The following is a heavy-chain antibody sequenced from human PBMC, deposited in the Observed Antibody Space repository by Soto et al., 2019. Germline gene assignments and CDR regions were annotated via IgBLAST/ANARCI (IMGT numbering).Heavy chain of an antibody. CDR3: ARDSTMIVVVPYFDY. CDR1: GFTFSSYA. V-gene: IGHV3-30*09. CDR2: ISYDGSNK. D-gene: IGHD3-22*01. J-gene: IGHJ4*02. Sequence: PGGSLRLSCAASGFTFSSYAMHWVRQAPGKGLEWVAVISYDGSNKYYADSVKGRFAISRDNSKNTLYLQMNSLRAEDTAVYYCARDSTMIVVVPYFDYWGQGTLVTVSS.